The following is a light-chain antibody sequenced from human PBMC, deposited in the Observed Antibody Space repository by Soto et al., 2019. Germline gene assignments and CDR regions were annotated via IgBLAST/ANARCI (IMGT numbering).Light chain of an antibody. V-gene: IGKV1-39*01. J-gene: IGKJ1*01. CDR1: QSISSY. Sequence: DIQMTQSPSSLSASVGDRVTITCRASQSISSYLNWYQQKPGKAPTLLIYAASSLQSGVPSRFSGSGSGTAFTLTISSLQPEYFATYYCLQIYSTPRPFGQGTKVEMK. CDR3: LQIYSTPRP. CDR2: AAS.